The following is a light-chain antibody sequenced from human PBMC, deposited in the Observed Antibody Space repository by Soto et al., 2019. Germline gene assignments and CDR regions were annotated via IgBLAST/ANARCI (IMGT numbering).Light chain of an antibody. V-gene: IGLV1-44*01. CDR2: NNN. Sequence: QSVLTQPPSASGTPGQRVIISCSGSSSSIGSNTVNWYQQLPGMAPKLLIYNNNQRPSGVPDRFSGSKSGTSASLAISGLQSADEADYYCATWDDSRNKHFGTGTKVT. CDR1: SSSIGSNT. CDR3: ATWDDSRNKH. J-gene: IGLJ1*01.